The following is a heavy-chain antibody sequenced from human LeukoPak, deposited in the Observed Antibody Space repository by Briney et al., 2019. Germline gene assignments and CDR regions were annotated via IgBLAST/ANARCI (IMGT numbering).Heavy chain of an antibody. CDR1: GFTFSSYA. J-gene: IGHJ4*02. V-gene: IGHV3-48*03. CDR2: ISSTGSRI. CDR3: ATLRWGSGRYAGDY. Sequence: PGGSLRLSCAASGFTFSSYAMSWVRQAPGRGLEWVAYISSTGSRIYYADSVEGRFTISRDDAKNSLYLQMNSLRVEDTALYYCATLRWGSGRYAGDYWGQGSLVTVSS. D-gene: IGHD6-19*01.